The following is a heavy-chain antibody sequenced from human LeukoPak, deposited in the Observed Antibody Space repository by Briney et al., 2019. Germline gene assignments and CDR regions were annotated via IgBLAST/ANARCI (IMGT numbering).Heavy chain of an antibody. CDR2: IIPIFGTA. CDR3: ARDRRGYSSSWLPYYYYGMDV. J-gene: IGHJ6*02. V-gene: IGHV1-69*13. CDR1: GGTFSSYA. D-gene: IGHD6-13*01. Sequence: SVTVSCKASGGTFSSYAISWVRQAPGQGLEWMGGIIPIFGTANYAQKFQGRVTITADESTSTAYMELSSLRSEDTAVYYCARDRRGYSSSWLPYYYYGMDVWGQGTTVTVSS.